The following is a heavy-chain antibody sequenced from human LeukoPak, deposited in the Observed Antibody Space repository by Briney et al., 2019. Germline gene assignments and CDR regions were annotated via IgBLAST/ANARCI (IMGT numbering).Heavy chain of an antibody. CDR2: INPNSGGT. V-gene: IGHV1-2*02. CDR1: GYTFTGYY. CDR3: ARGRDSSTYYSGPGDY. D-gene: IGHD3-22*01. J-gene: IGHJ4*02. Sequence: GASVKVSCKASGYTFTGYYMHWVRQAPGQGLEWMGWINPNSGGTNYAQKFQGRVTMTRDKSISTAYMELSSLRSDDTAVYYCARGRDSSTYYSGPGDYWGQGTLVTVSS.